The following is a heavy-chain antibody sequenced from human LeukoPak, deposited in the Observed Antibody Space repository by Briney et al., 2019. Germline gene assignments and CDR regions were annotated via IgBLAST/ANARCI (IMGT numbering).Heavy chain of an antibody. V-gene: IGHV4-30-2*01. CDR3: ARDSYSYGSRSLDY. J-gene: IGHJ4*02. Sequence: SQTLSLTCAVSGGSISSGGYSWSWIRQPPGKGLEWIGYIYHSGSTYYNLSLKSRVTISVDRSKNQFSLKLSSVTAADTAVYYCARDSYSYGSRSLDYWGQGTLVTVSS. CDR2: IYHSGST. D-gene: IGHD5-18*01. CDR1: GGSISSGGYS.